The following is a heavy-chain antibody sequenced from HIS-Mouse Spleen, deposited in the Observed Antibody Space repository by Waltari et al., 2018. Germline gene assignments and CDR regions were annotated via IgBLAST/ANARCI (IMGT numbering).Heavy chain of an antibody. CDR1: GSTFSSYW. V-gene: IGHV3-7*01. Sequence: EVQLVESGGGLVQPGGSLRLSCAASGSTFSSYWMSWVRQAPGKGLEWVANIKQDGSEKYYVDSVKGRFTISRDNAKNSLYLQMNSLRAEDTAVYYCAREGVAGTFGHWGQGTLVTVSS. CDR2: IKQDGSEK. J-gene: IGHJ5*02. CDR3: AREGVAGTFGH. D-gene: IGHD6-19*01.